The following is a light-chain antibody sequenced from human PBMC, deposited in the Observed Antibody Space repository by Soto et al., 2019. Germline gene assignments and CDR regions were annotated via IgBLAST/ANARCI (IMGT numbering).Light chain of an antibody. CDR1: QSISSSF. CDR2: GAS. Sequence: EIVLTQSPGTLSLSPGERATLSCRASQSISSSFLAWYQQRPGQSPRLIIYGASSRATGIPDRFSGSGSGTDFTLTISRLEPGDFAVYYCQQYGDSPRSFGQGTKVDIK. J-gene: IGKJ1*01. V-gene: IGKV3-20*01. CDR3: QQYGDSPRS.